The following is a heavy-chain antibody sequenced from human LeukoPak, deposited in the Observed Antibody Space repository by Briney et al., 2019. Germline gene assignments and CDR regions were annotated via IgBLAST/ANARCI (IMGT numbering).Heavy chain of an antibody. CDR2: ISGSGVSK. D-gene: IGHD1-1*01. CDR1: GFIVCSYV. CDR3: ARVTGTVDY. J-gene: IGHJ4*02. Sequence: ARSLRLSCAGSGFIVCSYVMIWVPQAPGKGLEWGSDISGSGVSKYYADSVRGPFTISRDNSKNMLYLQMHGPNAKDTALYSCARVTGTVDYWGQGTLVTVSS. V-gene: IGHV3-23*01.